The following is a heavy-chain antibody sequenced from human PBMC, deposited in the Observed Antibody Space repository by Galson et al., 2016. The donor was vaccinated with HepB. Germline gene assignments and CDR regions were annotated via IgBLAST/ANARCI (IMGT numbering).Heavy chain of an antibody. CDR3: ARTSSPNYDYVWGIYRPTWFDP. V-gene: IGHV1-3*01. CDR2: INAGNGNT. J-gene: IGHJ5*02. D-gene: IGHD3-16*02. CDR1: GYTFTSYA. Sequence: SVKVSCKASGYTFTSYAMHWVRQAPGQRLEWMGWINAGNGNTKYSQKFQGRVTITRDTSASTAYMELSSLRSEDTAVYYCARTSSPNYDYVWGIYRPTWFDPWGQGTLVTVSS.